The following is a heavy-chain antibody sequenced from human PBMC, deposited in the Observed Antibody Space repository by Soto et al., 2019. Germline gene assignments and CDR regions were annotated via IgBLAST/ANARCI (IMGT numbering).Heavy chain of an antibody. CDR1: GFTFSSYA. J-gene: IGHJ6*03. CDR3: ARGLTYDFWSGLYYYYYYYMDV. D-gene: IGHD3-3*01. V-gene: IGHV3-23*01. CDR2: ISGSGGST. Sequence: PGGSLRLSCAASGFTFSSYAMSWVRQAPGKGLEWVSSISGSGGSTYYADSLKGRFTISRDNSKNTLYLQMNSLRAEDTAVYYCARGLTYDFWSGLYYYYYYYMDVWGKGTTVTVSS.